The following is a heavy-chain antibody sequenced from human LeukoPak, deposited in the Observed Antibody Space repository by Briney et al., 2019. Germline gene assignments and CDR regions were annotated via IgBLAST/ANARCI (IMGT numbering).Heavy chain of an antibody. V-gene: IGHV3-20*04. CDR3: AKGGLGSTLYYFDY. CDR2: INWNGGST. Sequence: PGGSLRLSCAASGFTFDDYGMSWVRQAPGKGLGWVSGINWNGGSTGYADSVKGRFTISRDNSKNTLYLQMNSLRAEDTAVYYCAKGGLGSTLYYFDYWGQGTLVTVSS. CDR1: GFTFDDYG. J-gene: IGHJ4*02. D-gene: IGHD2-21*01.